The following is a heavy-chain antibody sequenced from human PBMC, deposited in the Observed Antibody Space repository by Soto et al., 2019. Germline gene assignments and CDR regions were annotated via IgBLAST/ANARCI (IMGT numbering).Heavy chain of an antibody. Sequence: QLQLQESGPGLVKPSETLSLTCTVSGGSISSSSYYWGWIRQPPGKGLEWIGSIYYSGSTYYNPSLKSRVTISVDTSKNQFSLKLSSVTAADTAVYYCASRGGKRWLRLIDYWGQGTLVTVSS. CDR2: IYYSGST. V-gene: IGHV4-39*01. D-gene: IGHD5-12*01. J-gene: IGHJ4*02. CDR1: GGSISSSSYY. CDR3: ASRGGKRWLRLIDY.